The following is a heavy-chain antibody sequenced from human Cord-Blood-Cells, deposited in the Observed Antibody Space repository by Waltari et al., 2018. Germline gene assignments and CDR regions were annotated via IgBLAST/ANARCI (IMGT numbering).Heavy chain of an antibody. Sequence: EVQLVESGGGLVQPGGSLRLSCAASGFTFSSYEMNWVRQAPGTGLEWVSYISSSGSTIYYAASVEGRFTISRDNAKNSLYLQMNSLRAEDTAVYYCARDLGYCTGGVCYNWFDPWGQGTLVTVSS. D-gene: IGHD2-8*02. CDR3: ARDLGYCTGGVCYNWFDP. J-gene: IGHJ5*02. CDR1: GFTFSSYE. CDR2: ISSSGSTI. V-gene: IGHV3-48*03.